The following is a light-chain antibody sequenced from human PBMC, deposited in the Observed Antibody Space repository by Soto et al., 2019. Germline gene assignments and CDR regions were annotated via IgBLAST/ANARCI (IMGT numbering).Light chain of an antibody. CDR2: EDN. J-gene: IGLJ2*01. CDR3: QSYDSSTVI. CDR1: RGYIANNF. Sequence: NFMLTQPHSVSESPGKTVTISCTGSRGYIANNFVQWYQQRPGSAPTTVIYEDNQRPSGVPDRFSGSIDSSSNSASLTISGLKTEDEADYYCQSYDSSTVIFGGGTKLTVL. V-gene: IGLV6-57*02.